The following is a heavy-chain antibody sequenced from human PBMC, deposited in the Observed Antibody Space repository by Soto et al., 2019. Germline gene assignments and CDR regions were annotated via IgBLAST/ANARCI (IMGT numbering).Heavy chain of an antibody. CDR3: AKDSGRGSADYYFDY. Sequence: QVQLVESGGGVVQPGRSLRLSCAASGFTFSYYGMHWVRQAPGKGLEWVAVISNDGKDEYTADSVRGRFAISRDNSKNTLYLQMYSLRAEDTAVYYCAKDSGRGSADYYFDYWGQGTLVTVSS. J-gene: IGHJ4*02. CDR2: ISNDGKDE. V-gene: IGHV3-30*18. D-gene: IGHD3-10*01. CDR1: GFTFSYYG.